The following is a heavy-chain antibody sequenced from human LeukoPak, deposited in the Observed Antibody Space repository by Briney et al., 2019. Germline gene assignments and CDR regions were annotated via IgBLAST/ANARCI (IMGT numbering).Heavy chain of an antibody. CDR3: ARDGLLRGEPDY. Sequence: ASVKVSCKASGYTFIDYYMHWVRQAPGQGLEWMGWINPNSGGTNYAQKFQGRVTMARDTSITTAYMELSRLTSDDTAVYYCARDGLLRGEPDYWGQGTLVTVSS. D-gene: IGHD2-21*02. J-gene: IGHJ4*02. CDR2: INPNSGGT. CDR1: GYTFIDYY. V-gene: IGHV1-2*02.